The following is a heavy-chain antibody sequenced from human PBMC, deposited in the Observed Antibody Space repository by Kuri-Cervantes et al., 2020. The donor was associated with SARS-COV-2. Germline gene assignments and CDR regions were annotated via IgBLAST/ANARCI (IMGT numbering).Heavy chain of an antibody. CDR2: INHSGST. Sequence: SETLSLTCAVYGGSFSGYYWSWIRRPPGKGLEWIGEINHSGSTNYNPSLKSRVTISVDTSKNQFSLKLSSVTAADTAVYYCARAAYGDPGYNWFDPWGQGTLVTVSS. D-gene: IGHD4-17*01. V-gene: IGHV4-34*01. CDR1: GGSFSGYY. CDR3: ARAAYGDPGYNWFDP. J-gene: IGHJ5*02.